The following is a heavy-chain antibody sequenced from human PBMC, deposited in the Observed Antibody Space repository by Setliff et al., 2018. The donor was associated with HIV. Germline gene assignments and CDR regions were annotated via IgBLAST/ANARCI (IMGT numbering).Heavy chain of an antibody. CDR1: GGSISSNNYY. CDR2: IYYSGST. J-gene: IGHJ4*02. Sequence: SETLSLTCTVSGGSISSNNYYWGWIRQPPGKGLEWIGSIYYSGSTFYNPSLKSRLTISVDTSKNQFSLKLSSVTAADTAVYYCARAKRGIAVAGTDYWGQGTLVTVSS. CDR3: ARAKRGIAVAGTDY. D-gene: IGHD6-19*01. V-gene: IGHV4-39*01.